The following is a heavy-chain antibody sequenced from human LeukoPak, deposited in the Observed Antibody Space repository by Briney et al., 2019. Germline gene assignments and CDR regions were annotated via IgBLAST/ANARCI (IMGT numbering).Heavy chain of an antibody. CDR3: AKDLEMATFLYYYYGMDV. D-gene: IGHD5-24*01. V-gene: IGHV3-23*01. Sequence: GGSLRLSCAASGFTFSSYAMSWVRQAPGKGLEWVSAISGSGGSTYYADSVKGRFTISRDNSKNTLYLQMNSLRAEDTAVHYCAKDLEMATFLYYYYGMDVWGQGTTVTVSS. CDR2: ISGSGGST. J-gene: IGHJ6*02. CDR1: GFTFSSYA.